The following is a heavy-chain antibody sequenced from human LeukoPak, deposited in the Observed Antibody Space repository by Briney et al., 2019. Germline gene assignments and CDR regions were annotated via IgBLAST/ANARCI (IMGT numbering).Heavy chain of an antibody. CDR1: GGSFSGYY. CDR3: ARRLENLD. V-gene: IGHV4-34*01. Sequence: PSETLSLTCAVYGGSFSGYYWSWIRQPPGKGLEWIGSIYYSGSTYYNPSLKSRVTISVDTSKNQFSLKLSSVTAADTAVYYCARRLENLDWGQGTLVTVSS. J-gene: IGHJ4*02. CDR2: IYYSGST.